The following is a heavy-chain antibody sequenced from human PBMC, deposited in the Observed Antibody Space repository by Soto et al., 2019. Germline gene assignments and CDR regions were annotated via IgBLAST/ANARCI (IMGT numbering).Heavy chain of an antibody. Sequence: ASVKVSCKASGYTFTGYYMHWVRQAPGQGLEWMGWINPNSGGTNYAQKFQGWVTMTRDTSISTAYMELSRLRSDDTAVYYCASRITMVRGVKQPYYYYGMDVWGQGTTVTVSS. D-gene: IGHD3-10*01. CDR3: ASRITMVRGVKQPYYYYGMDV. CDR2: INPNSGGT. CDR1: GYTFTGYY. J-gene: IGHJ6*02. V-gene: IGHV1-2*04.